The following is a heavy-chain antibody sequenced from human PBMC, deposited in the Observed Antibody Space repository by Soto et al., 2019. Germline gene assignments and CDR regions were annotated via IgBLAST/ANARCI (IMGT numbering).Heavy chain of an antibody. J-gene: IGHJ4*02. V-gene: IGHV4-30-2*02. CDR3: ARRYGGNFDY. D-gene: IGHD1-26*01. Sequence: SETLSLTCAVSGGSISSGGYSWSWIRQPPGKGLEWIGYIYHSGSTYYNPSLKSRVTISVDRSKNQFSLKLTSVTAADTAVYYCARRYGGNFDYWGQGTLVTVS. CDR2: IYHSGST. CDR1: GGSISSGGYS.